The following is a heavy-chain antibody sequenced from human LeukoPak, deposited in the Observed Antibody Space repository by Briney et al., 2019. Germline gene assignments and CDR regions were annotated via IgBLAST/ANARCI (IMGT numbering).Heavy chain of an antibody. CDR2: ISAYNGNT. CDR1: GYTFTSYG. D-gene: IGHD2-2*02. J-gene: IGHJ4*02. CDR3: ARDLGEYQLLYFFDY. V-gene: IGHV1-18*01. Sequence: ASVKVSCKASGYTFTSYGISWVRQAPGQGLEWMGWISAYNGNTNYAQKLQGRVTMTTDTSTSTAYMELRSLRSDDTAVYYCARDLGEYQLLYFFDYWGQGTLVTVSS.